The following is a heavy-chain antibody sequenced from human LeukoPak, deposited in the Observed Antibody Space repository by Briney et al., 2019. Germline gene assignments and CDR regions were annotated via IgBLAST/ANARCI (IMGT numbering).Heavy chain of an antibody. CDR2: ISHDGIVT. Sequence: PGGSLRLSCAASGFSFTTYVMHWVRQAPGKGLIWVSRISHDGIVTSYADSVKGRFTISRDNAKNTVFLQMNSLSAEDTAVYYCARDVNLNFFDVWGRGTLVTVSS. D-gene: IGHD3-9*01. J-gene: IGHJ2*01. V-gene: IGHV3-74*01. CDR1: GFSFTTYV. CDR3: ARDVNLNFFDV.